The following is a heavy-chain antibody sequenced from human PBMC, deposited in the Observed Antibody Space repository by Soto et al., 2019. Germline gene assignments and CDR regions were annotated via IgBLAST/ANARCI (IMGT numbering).Heavy chain of an antibody. Sequence: GGSLRLSCAASGFNVGAFAVNWVRQAPGKGLEWVSGISVSDAFIYYADPVRGRFSISRDASENILYLQMNSLRVDDTALYYCTRETVAGITGLDYWGPGTLVTVSS. D-gene: IGHD1-20*01. CDR3: TRETVAGITGLDY. CDR1: GFNVGAFA. CDR2: ISVSDAFI. V-gene: IGHV3-23*01. J-gene: IGHJ4*02.